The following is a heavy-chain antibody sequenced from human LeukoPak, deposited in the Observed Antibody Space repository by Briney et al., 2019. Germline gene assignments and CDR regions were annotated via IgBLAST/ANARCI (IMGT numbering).Heavy chain of an antibody. V-gene: IGHV4-31*03. Sequence: SQTLSLTCTVSGGSISSGGYYWSWIRQHPGKGLEWIGYIYYSGSTYYNPSLKSRVTISVDTSKNQFSLKLSSVTAADTAVYYCARGIVVVVAATRWFDPWGQGTLVTVSS. D-gene: IGHD2-15*01. J-gene: IGHJ5*02. CDR3: ARGIVVVVAATRWFDP. CDR2: IYYSGST. CDR1: GGSISSGGYY.